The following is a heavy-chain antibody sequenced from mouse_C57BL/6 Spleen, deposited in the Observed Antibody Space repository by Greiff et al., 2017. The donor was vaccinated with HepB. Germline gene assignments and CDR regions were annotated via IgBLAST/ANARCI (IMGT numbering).Heavy chain of an antibody. Sequence: DVQLQESGPELVKPGASVKIPCKASGYTFTDYNMDWVKQSHGKSLEWIGDINPNNGGTIYNQKFKGKATLTVDKSSSTAYMELRSLTSEDTAVYYCARRGYGNYVWYFDVWGTGTTVTVSS. CDR3: ARRGYGNYVWYFDV. J-gene: IGHJ1*03. CDR1: GYTFTDYN. CDR2: INPNNGGT. D-gene: IGHD2-1*01. V-gene: IGHV1-18*01.